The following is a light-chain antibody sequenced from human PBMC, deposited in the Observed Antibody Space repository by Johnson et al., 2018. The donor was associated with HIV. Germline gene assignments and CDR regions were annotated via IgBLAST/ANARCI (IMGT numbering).Light chain of an antibody. Sequence: QSVLTQPPPVSSAPAQRVTISCIGSTSNIGKNQVSVYQQLPGTASKLLIYEKIKLPSGTPNRFPGSKSGPSPTLCSIGLQTGDEADYYCGTSDNSLSTYYVFGTGTKVTVL. J-gene: IGLJ1*01. V-gene: IGLV1-51*02. CDR3: GTSDNSLSTYYV. CDR1: TSNIGKNQ. CDR2: EKI.